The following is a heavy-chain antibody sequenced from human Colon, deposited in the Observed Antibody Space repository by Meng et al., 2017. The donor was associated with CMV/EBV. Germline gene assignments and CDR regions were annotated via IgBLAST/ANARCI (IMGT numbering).Heavy chain of an antibody. CDR3: AKDLRAYSSGRSFDS. CDR2: VTSGVNTV. V-gene: IGHV3-48*03. D-gene: IGHD6-19*01. J-gene: IGHJ4*02. Sequence: GESLKISCAAFGFTFNNYEMTWVRQAPGKGLEWVASVTSGVNTVYYADSVKGRFTISRDNANKSLFLQLDSLRAEDTAVYYCAKDLRAYSSGRSFDSWGQGTLVTVSS. CDR1: GFTFNNYE.